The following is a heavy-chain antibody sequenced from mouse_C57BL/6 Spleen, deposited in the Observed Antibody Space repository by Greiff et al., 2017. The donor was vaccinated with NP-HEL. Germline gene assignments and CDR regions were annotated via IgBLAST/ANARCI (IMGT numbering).Heavy chain of an antibody. CDR3: ARWALTTVVATDWYFDV. Sequence: EVKLLESGPELVKPGASVKISCKASGYSFTDYNMNWVKQSNGKSLEWIGVINPNYGTTSYNQKFKGKATLTVDQSSSTAYMQLNSLTSEDSAVYYCARWALTTVVATDWYFDVWGTGTTVTVSS. V-gene: IGHV1-39*01. J-gene: IGHJ1*03. CDR2: INPNYGTT. CDR1: GYSFTDYN. D-gene: IGHD1-1*01.